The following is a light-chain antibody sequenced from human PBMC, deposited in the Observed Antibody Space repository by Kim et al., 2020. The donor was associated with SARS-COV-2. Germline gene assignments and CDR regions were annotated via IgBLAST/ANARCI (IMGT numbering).Light chain of an antibody. CDR3: SSHRSSSIWV. J-gene: IGLJ3*02. V-gene: IGLV2-18*02. Sequence: GVPDRFSGSKSGNTASLTISGPQAENEADYYCSSHRSSSIWVFGGGTQLTVL.